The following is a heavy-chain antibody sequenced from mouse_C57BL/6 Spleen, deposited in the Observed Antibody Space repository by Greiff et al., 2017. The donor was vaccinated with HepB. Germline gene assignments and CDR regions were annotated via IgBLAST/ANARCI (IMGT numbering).Heavy chain of an antibody. V-gene: IGHV5-4*01. J-gene: IGHJ3*01. CDR1: GFTFGSYA. Sequence: EVMLVESGGGLVKPGGSLKLSCAASGFTFGSYAMSWVRQTPEKRLEWVATISDGGSYTYYPDNVKGRFTISRDNAKNNLYLQMSHLKSEDTAMYYCARDRVDYYGSSYAWFAYWGQGTLVTVSA. D-gene: IGHD1-1*01. CDR2: ISDGGSYT. CDR3: ARDRVDYYGSSYAWFAY.